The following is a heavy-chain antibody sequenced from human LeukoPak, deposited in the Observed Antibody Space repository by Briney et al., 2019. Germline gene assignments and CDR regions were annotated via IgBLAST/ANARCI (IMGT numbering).Heavy chain of an antibody. CDR1: GFTFSSYA. CDR2: IWYDGSNK. V-gene: IGHV3-33*08. Sequence: GGSLRLSCAASGFTFSSYAMSWVRQAPGKGLEWVAVIWYDGSNKYYADSVKGRFTISRDNSKNTLYLQMNSLRAEDTAVYYCARETYYYDSPPNYWGQGTLVTVSS. CDR3: ARETYYYDSPPNY. J-gene: IGHJ4*02. D-gene: IGHD3-22*01.